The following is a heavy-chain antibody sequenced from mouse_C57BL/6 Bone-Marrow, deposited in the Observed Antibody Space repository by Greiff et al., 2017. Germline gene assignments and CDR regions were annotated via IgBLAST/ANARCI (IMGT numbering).Heavy chain of an antibody. V-gene: IGHV1-59*01. CDR1: GYTFTSYW. CDR3: ANPTLDY. D-gene: IGHD1-1*01. J-gene: IGHJ4*01. CDR2: IDPPDSYT. Sequence: QVQLQQPGAELVRPGTSVKLSCKASGYTFTSYWMHWVKQRPGQGLEWIGVIDPPDSYTNYNQKFKGKATLTVDTSSSTAYMQLSSLTSEDSAVYYCANPTLDYWGQGTAVTVSS.